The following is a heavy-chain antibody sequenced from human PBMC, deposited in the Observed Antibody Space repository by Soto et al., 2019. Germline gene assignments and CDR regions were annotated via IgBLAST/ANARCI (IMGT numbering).Heavy chain of an antibody. D-gene: IGHD3-10*01. CDR3: ARVRMVRGVVFEY. Sequence: EVQLVESGGGLIQPGGSLRLSCAVSGFSVSSTYMSWVRQAPGKGLEWVSVMYSGGSAYYADSVKGRFSISRENSKNTLSLQMNSPRDEDTAVCYCARVRMVRGVVFEYWGRGTLVTVSS. CDR1: GFSVSSTY. CDR2: MYSGGSA. J-gene: IGHJ4*02. V-gene: IGHV3-53*01.